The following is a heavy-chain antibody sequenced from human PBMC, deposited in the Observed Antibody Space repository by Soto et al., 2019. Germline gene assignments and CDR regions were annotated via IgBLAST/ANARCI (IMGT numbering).Heavy chain of an antibody. Sequence: RASVKVSCKVSGYTLTELSMHWVRQAPGKGLEWMGGFDPEDGETIYAQKFQGRGTMTEDTSTDTAYMELSSLRSEDTAVYYCATRGGYSSGWYVRAPSNAMHVPGPAPTDTVSS. D-gene: IGHD6-19*01. V-gene: IGHV1-24*01. CDR3: ATRGGYSSGWYVRAPSNAMHV. J-gene: IGHJ6*02. CDR1: GYTLTELS. CDR2: FDPEDGET.